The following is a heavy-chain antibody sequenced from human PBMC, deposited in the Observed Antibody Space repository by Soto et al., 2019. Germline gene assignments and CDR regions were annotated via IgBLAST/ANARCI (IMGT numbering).Heavy chain of an antibody. CDR2: ISAYNGNT. Sequence: GASVKVSCKASGHTFTSYGISWVRQAPGQGLEWMGWISAYNGNTNYAQKLQGRVTMTTDTSTSTAYMELRSLRSDDTAVYYCAISGSYRHGSAFDIWGQGTMVTVSS. V-gene: IGHV1-18*01. CDR3: AISGSYRHGSAFDI. CDR1: GHTFTSYG. D-gene: IGHD1-26*01. J-gene: IGHJ3*02.